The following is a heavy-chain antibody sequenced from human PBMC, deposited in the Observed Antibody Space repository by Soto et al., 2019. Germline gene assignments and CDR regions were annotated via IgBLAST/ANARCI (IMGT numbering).Heavy chain of an antibody. Sequence: TLSLPFTVSGGSISSGWYYWSWIRQHPGKVLEWIVYIYYSGSTYYNPSLKSRVTISVDTSKNQFSLKLSSVTAADTAVYYCARAALSYYSISPAHFDDWGQGTLVTVPS. CDR1: GGSISSGWYY. CDR2: IYYSGST. V-gene: IGHV4-31*03. D-gene: IGHD3-22*01. J-gene: IGHJ4*02. CDR3: ARAALSYYSISPAHFDD.